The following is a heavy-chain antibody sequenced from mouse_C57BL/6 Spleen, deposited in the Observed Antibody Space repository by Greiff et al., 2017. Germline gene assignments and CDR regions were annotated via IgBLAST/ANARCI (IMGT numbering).Heavy chain of an antibody. CDR2: IDPSDSYT. Sequence: QVQLQQPGAELVMPGASVKLSCKASGYTFTSYWMHWVKQRPGQGLEWIGEIDPSDSYTNYNQKFKGKSTLTVDKSSSTAYMQLSSLTSEDSAVYYCASKVGGYLVYFDYWGQGTTLTVSS. J-gene: IGHJ2*01. V-gene: IGHV1-69*01. CDR1: GYTFTSYW. CDR3: ASKVGGYLVYFDY. D-gene: IGHD1-3*01.